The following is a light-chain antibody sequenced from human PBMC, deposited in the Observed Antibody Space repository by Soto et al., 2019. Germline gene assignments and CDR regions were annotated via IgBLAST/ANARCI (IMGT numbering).Light chain of an antibody. V-gene: IGLV2-14*01. CDR1: SSDVGSYDH. Sequence: ALTKPYSLSVSPGQSITISFSGTSSDVGSYDHVAWYQQFPGKTPKLMIYEVSNRPSGVSSRFSGSKSGNTASLTISGLQAEDEADYYCISYTGSSTSYVFGSGTKVTVL. CDR3: ISYTGSSTSYV. J-gene: IGLJ1*01. CDR2: EVS.